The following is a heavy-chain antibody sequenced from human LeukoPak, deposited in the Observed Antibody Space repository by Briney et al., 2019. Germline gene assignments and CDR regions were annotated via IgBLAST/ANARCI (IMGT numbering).Heavy chain of an antibody. V-gene: IGHV1-8*01. CDR2: MNPNSGNT. D-gene: IGHD2-15*01. Sequence: GASVKVSRKASGYTFTSYDINWVRQATGQGLEWMGWMNPNSGNTGYAQKFQGRVTMTRNTSISTAYMELSSLRSEDTAVYYCARGRYCSGGSCYHENWFDPWGQGTLVTVSS. J-gene: IGHJ5*02. CDR3: ARGRYCSGGSCYHENWFDP. CDR1: GYTFTSYD.